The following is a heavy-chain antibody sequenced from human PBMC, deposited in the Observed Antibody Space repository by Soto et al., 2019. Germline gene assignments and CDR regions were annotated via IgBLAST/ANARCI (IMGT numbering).Heavy chain of an antibody. J-gene: IGHJ4*02. V-gene: IGHV4-4*02. CDR1: SDSIDSSEW. CDR3: ARVPDY. Sequence: SEALSLTCAVSSDSIDSSEWWSWVRQPPGKGLEWIGEIYHGGSTNYSPFFKSRVTISIDRSKNQFSLKLCSVTDADTAVYYSARVPDYWGQGILVTVSS. CDR2: IYHGGST. D-gene: IGHD2-2*01.